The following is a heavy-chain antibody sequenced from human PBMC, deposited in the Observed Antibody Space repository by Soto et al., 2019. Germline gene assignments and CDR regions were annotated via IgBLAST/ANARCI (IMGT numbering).Heavy chain of an antibody. CDR1: GGSFSGYY. J-gene: IGHJ4*02. Sequence: SETLSLTCAVYGGSFSGYYWSWIRQPPGKGLEWIGEINHSGSTNYNPSLKSRVTIPVDTSKNQFSLKLSPVTAADTAVYYCARATPPVPYCSSTSCRVGFDYWGQGTLVTVSS. D-gene: IGHD2-2*01. CDR3: ARATPPVPYCSSTSCRVGFDY. V-gene: IGHV4-34*01. CDR2: INHSGST.